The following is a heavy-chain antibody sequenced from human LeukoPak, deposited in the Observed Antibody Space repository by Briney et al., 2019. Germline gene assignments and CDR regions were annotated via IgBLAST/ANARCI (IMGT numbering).Heavy chain of an antibody. CDR3: ARHTGYSSGWYPYYFDY. J-gene: IGHJ4*02. D-gene: IGHD6-19*01. CDR2: IYTSGST. Sequence: PSQTLSLTCTVSGGSISSGSYYWSWIRQPPGKGLEWIGRIYTSGSTNYNPSLKSRVTISVDTSKNQFSLKLSSVTAADTAVYYCARHTGYSSGWYPYYFDYWGQGTLVTVSS. V-gene: IGHV4-61*02. CDR1: GGSISSGSYY.